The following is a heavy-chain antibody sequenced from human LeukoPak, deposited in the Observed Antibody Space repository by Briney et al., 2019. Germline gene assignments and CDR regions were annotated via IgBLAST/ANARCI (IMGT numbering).Heavy chain of an antibody. CDR3: ARERPTTVTTLGYYYYGMDV. CDR1: SGSFSGYY. V-gene: IGHV4-34*01. Sequence: KTSETLSLTCAVYSGSFSGYYWSWIRQPPGKGLEWIGSIYYSGSTYYNPSLKSRVTISVDTSKNQFSLKLSSVTAADTAVYYCARERPTTVTTLGYYYYGMDVWGQGTTVTVSS. J-gene: IGHJ6*02. CDR2: IYYSGST. D-gene: IGHD4-17*01.